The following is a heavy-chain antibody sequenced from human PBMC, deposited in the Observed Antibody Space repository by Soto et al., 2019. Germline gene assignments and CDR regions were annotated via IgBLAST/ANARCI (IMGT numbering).Heavy chain of an antibody. V-gene: IGHV4-59*08. D-gene: IGHD2-21*02. CDR1: GGSISSYY. Sequence: PSETLSLTCTVSGGSISSYYWSWIRQPPGKGLEWIGYIYYSGSTNYNPSLKSRVTISVDTSKNRVSLELRSVTAADTAVYYCARVNVTLDLWGQGTLVTVS. J-gene: IGHJ4*02. CDR2: IYYSGST. CDR3: ARVNVTLDL.